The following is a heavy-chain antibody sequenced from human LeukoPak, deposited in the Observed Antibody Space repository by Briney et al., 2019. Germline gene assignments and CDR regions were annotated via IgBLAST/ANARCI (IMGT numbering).Heavy chain of an antibody. CDR1: GFTFSSYS. CDR2: ISSSSSYI. Sequence: SGGSLRLSCAASGFTFSSYSMNWVRQAPGKGLEWVSSISSSSSYIYYADSVKGRFTISRDNAKNSLYLQMNSLRAEDTAVYYCARDPHILYSSSWYDYWGQGTLVTVSS. V-gene: IGHV3-21*01. CDR3: ARDPHILYSSSWYDY. D-gene: IGHD6-13*01. J-gene: IGHJ4*02.